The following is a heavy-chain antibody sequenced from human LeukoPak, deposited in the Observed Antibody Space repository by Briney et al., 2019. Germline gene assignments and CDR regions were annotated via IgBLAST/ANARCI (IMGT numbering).Heavy chain of an antibody. CDR3: AKGPLYYDSSAYFDY. D-gene: IGHD3-22*01. V-gene: IGHV3-30*02. Sequence: GGSLRLSCAASGFTFSSYDMHWVRQAPGKGLDWVAFIRYDGSYKYYADSVKGRLTISRDNSKNTLYLQMNSLRTEDTAVYYCAKGPLYYDSSAYFDYWGQGTLVTVSS. J-gene: IGHJ4*02. CDR2: IRYDGSYK. CDR1: GFTFSSYD.